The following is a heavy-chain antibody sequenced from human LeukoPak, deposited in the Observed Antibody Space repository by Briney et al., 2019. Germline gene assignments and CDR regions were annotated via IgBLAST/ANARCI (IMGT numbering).Heavy chain of an antibody. J-gene: IGHJ6*02. Sequence: SETLSLTCTVSGGFISSSSYYWGWIRQPPGKGLEWIGSIYYSGSTYYNPSLKSRVTISVDTSKNQFSLKLSSVTAADTAVYYCARTRRYYDSSGYPVWGRGTTVTVSS. V-gene: IGHV4-39*01. CDR2: IYYSGST. CDR3: ARTRRYYDSSGYPV. CDR1: GGFISSSSYY. D-gene: IGHD3-22*01.